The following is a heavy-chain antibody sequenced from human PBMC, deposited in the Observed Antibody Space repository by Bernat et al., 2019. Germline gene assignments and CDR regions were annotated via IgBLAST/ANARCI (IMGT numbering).Heavy chain of an antibody. V-gene: IGHV3-30*18. D-gene: IGHD1-26*01. CDR1: GFTFSSYG. J-gene: IGHJ4*02. CDR2: ISYDGSNK. CDR3: AKDSGSYYFDY. Sequence: QVQLVESGGDVVQPGRSLRLSCAASGFTFSSYGMHWVRQAPGKGLEWVAVISYDGSNKYYADSVKGRFTISRDNSKNTLYLQMNSLRAEDTAVYYCAKDSGSYYFDYWGQGTLVTVSS.